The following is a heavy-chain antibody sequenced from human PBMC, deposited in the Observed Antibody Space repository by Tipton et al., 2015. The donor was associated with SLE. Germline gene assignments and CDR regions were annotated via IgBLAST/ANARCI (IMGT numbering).Heavy chain of an antibody. V-gene: IGHV3-48*03. CDR1: GFTFSSYE. CDR2: ISSSGSTI. Sequence: SLRLSCAASGFTFSSYEVNWVRQAPGKGLEWVSYISSSGSTIYYADSVKGRFTISRDNAKNSLYLQMNSLRAEDTAVYYCARSEVTMVRGVIPDAFDIWGQGTMVTVSS. D-gene: IGHD3-10*01. J-gene: IGHJ3*02. CDR3: ARSEVTMVRGVIPDAFDI.